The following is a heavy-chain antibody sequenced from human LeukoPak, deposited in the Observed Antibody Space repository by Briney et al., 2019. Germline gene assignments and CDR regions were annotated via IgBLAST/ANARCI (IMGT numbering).Heavy chain of an antibody. J-gene: IGHJ3*02. V-gene: IGHV1-18*01. CDR3: ARRLQIGYCSSTSCSDAFDI. Sequence: ASVKVSCKASGYTFTSYGISWVRQAPGQGLEWMGWISAYNGNTNYAQKLQGRVTMTTDTSTSTAYMELRSLRSDDTAVYYCARRLQIGYCSSTSCSDAFDIWGQGTMVTVSS. CDR1: GYTFTSYG. CDR2: ISAYNGNT. D-gene: IGHD2-2*01.